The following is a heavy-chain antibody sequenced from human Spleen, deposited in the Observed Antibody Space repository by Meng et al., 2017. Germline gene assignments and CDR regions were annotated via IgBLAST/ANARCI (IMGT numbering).Heavy chain of an antibody. CDR2: INHRGST. Sequence: QVQLQEWGAGLLKPSETLYLTCAVYVGPFSGYFWSWIRQPPGKGLEWIGEINHRGSTNFNPSLESRVTFSTDTSRNQFSLRLKYVTAADTAVYYCASYNSGWPQFDSWGQGILVTVSS. CDR3: ASYNSGWPQFDS. D-gene: IGHD6-19*01. J-gene: IGHJ4*02. CDR1: VGPFSGYF. V-gene: IGHV4-34*02.